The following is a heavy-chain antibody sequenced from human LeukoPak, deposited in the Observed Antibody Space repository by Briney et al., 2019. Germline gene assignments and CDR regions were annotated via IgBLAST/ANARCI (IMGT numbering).Heavy chain of an antibody. CDR2: SNPSGGST. V-gene: IGHV1-46*01. D-gene: IGHD3-10*01. Sequence: ASVKVSCKASGDTFTTDYIHWVRQGPGQGPEWMGVSNPSGGSTTNAQKFQGRATMTRDTSTSTVYMELSSLRSEDTAIYCCARARGSGSYYGHDYYYYHYMDVWGKGTTVTVSS. CDR3: ARARGSGSYYGHDYYYYHYMDV. J-gene: IGHJ6*03. CDR1: GDTFTTDY.